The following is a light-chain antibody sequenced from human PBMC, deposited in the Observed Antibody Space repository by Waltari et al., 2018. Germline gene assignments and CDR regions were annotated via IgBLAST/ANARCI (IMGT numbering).Light chain of an antibody. CDR1: QSVSSY. J-gene: IGKJ5*01. V-gene: IGKV3-11*01. CDR2: DSS. CDR3: QQRSNWPPIT. Sequence: EIVLTQSPATLSLSPGERTTLSCRASQSVSSYLVWYQQKLGQAHRLLIYDSSNRAPGIPARFSGSGSGTDFTLTISSLEPEDFAVYYCQQRSNWPPITFGQGTRLEIK.